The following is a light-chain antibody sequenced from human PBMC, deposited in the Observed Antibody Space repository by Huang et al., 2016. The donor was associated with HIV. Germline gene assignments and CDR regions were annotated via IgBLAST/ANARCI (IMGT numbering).Light chain of an antibody. J-gene: IGKJ1*01. CDR2: AAS. CDR1: QSISNY. Sequence: DIQMPQSPSSLSASVGDRVTITCRASQSISNYLNWYQQRPGKAPKLLIYAASSLQSGVPSRFSGSGSGTDFTLTISSLQPEDFATYYCQQSYSFPRTFGQGTQVEIK. CDR3: QQSYSFPRT. V-gene: IGKV1-39*01.